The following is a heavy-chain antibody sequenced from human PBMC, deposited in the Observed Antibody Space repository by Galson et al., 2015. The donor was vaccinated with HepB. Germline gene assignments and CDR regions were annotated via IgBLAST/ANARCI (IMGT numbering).Heavy chain of an antibody. J-gene: IGHJ2*01. CDR3: ARERYSSGWYDFGYFDL. CDR1: GGSIRSYY. Sequence: SETLSLTCTVSGGSIRSYYWSWIRQPPGKGLEWIGYIYYSGSTKYNPSLKRRVTILVDPSKNQFSLRLSSVTAADTAVYYCARERYSSGWYDFGYFDLWGRGTLVTVSS. D-gene: IGHD6-19*01. V-gene: IGHV4-59*08. CDR2: IYYSGST.